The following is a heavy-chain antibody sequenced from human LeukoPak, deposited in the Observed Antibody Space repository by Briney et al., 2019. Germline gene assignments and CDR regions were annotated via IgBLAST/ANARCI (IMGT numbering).Heavy chain of an antibody. Sequence: PGGSLRLSWAASGFTVSSNYMSWVRQAPGKGLEWVSVIYSGGSTYYADSVKGQFTISRDNSKNTLYLQMNSLRAEDTAVYYCAREAQSMVQAFDYWGQGTLVTVSS. CDR1: GFTVSSNY. J-gene: IGHJ4*02. D-gene: IGHD3-10*01. V-gene: IGHV3-53*01. CDR2: IYSGGST. CDR3: AREAQSMVQAFDY.